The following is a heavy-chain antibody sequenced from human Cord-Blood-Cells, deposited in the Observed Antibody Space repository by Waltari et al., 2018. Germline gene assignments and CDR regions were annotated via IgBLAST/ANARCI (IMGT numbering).Heavy chain of an antibody. CDR2: INHSGRN. Sequence: QVQLQQWGAGLLKPSETLSLTCAVYGGSFSGYYWSWIRQPPGKGLEWIGVINHSGRNNYNPSLKSRVTISVDTSKNQFSLKLSSVTAADTAVYYWARGLMLKGGGIPYWGQGTLVTVSS. J-gene: IGHJ4*02. V-gene: IGHV4-34*01. CDR3: ARGLMLKGGGIPY. D-gene: IGHD3-16*01. CDR1: GGSFSGYY.